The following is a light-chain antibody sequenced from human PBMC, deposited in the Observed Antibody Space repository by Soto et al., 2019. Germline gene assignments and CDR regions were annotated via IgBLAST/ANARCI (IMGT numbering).Light chain of an antibody. CDR3: QQYNNWPPIT. J-gene: IGKJ5*01. Sequence: EVGMTRSPANLSVSPGERATLSCRASQSVSKSLAWYQQKPGQAPRLLIFGASTRATGIPARFSGSGSETEFTLTISSLQSEDFEVYYCQQYNNWPPITFGQGTHWRL. V-gene: IGKV3-15*01. CDR2: GAS. CDR1: QSVSKS.